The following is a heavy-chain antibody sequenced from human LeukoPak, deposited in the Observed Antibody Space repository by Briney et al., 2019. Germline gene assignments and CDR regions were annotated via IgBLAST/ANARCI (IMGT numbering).Heavy chain of an antibody. V-gene: IGHV1-69*13. CDR1: GGTFSSYA. CDR3: ARQTADYGDYPFDY. CDR2: IIPIFGTA. Sequence: GASVKVSCKASGGTFSSYAISWVRQASGQGLEWMGGIIPIFGTANYAQKFQGRVTITADESTSTAYMELSSLRSEDTAVYYCARQTADYGDYPFDYWGQGTLVTVSS. D-gene: IGHD4-17*01. J-gene: IGHJ4*02.